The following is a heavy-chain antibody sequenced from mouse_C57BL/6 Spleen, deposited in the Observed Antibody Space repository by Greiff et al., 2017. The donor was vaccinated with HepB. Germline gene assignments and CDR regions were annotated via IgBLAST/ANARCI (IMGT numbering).Heavy chain of an antibody. J-gene: IGHJ3*01. V-gene: IGHV5-4*01. D-gene: IGHD2-5*01. Sequence: EVKVEESGGGLVKPGGSLKLSCAASGFTFSSYAMSWVRQTPEKRLEWVATISDGGSYTYYPDNVKGRFTISRDNAKNNLYLQMSHLKSEDTAMYYCARERGSYYSNYFAYWGQGTLVTVSA. CDR1: GFTFSSYA. CDR2: ISDGGSYT. CDR3: ARERGSYYSNYFAY.